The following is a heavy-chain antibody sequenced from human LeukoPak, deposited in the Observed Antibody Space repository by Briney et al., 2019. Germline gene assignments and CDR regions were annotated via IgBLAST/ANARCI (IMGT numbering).Heavy chain of an antibody. CDR2: IKQDGSEK. J-gene: IGHJ4*02. V-gene: IGHV3-7*01. CDR1: GFTFSSYW. CDR3: ARDRTWELPLIGY. D-gene: IGHD1-26*01. Sequence: GGSLRLSCAASGFTFSSYWMSWDRQAPGKGLEWVANIKQDGSEKYYVDSVKGRFTISRDNAKNSLYLQMNSLRAEDTAVYYCARDRTWELPLIGYWGQGTLVTVSS.